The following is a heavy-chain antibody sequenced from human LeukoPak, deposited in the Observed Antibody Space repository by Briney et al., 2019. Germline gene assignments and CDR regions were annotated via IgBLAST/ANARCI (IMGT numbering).Heavy chain of an antibody. Sequence: PGGSLRLSCAASGFTFSSYWMHWVRQAPGKGLVWVSRINRDGSSTSYADSVKGRFTISRDNAKNTLYLQMNSLRAEDTAVYSCARGRYCSGGSCYWEYNWFDPWGQGTLVTVSS. CDR1: GFTFSSYW. CDR2: INRDGSST. CDR3: ARGRYCSGGSCYWEYNWFDP. V-gene: IGHV3-74*01. J-gene: IGHJ5*02. D-gene: IGHD2-15*01.